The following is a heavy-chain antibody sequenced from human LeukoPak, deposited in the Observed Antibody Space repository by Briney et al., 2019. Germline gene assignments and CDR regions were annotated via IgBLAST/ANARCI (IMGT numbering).Heavy chain of an antibody. V-gene: IGHV3-23*01. D-gene: IGHD2-2*01. CDR3: AKGGFVIIPAAMGGFDI. CDR2: ISDSGNKA. J-gene: IGHJ3*02. CDR1: GFAFNNYA. Sequence: GGSLRLSCAASGFAFNNYAMNWVRHLPGKGLEWVSAISDSGNKAYYADSVKGRFTISRDNPKNTLDLQMNNLRAEDTALYYCAKGGFVIIPAAMGGFDIWGQGTMVTVSS.